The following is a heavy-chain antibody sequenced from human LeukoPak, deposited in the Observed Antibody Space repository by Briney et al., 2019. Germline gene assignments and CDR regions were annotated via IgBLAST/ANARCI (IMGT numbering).Heavy chain of an antibody. D-gene: IGHD3-22*01. J-gene: IGHJ6*02. CDR2: ISYDGSNK. Sequence: QPGGSLRLSCAASGFTFSSYGMHWVRQAPGKGLEWVAVISYDGSNKYYADSVKGRFTISRDNSKNTLYLQMNSLRAEDTAVYYCAKPYDSTYYYYYYGMDVWGQGTTVTVSS. V-gene: IGHV3-30*18. CDR1: GFTFSSYG. CDR3: AKPYDSTYYYYYYGMDV.